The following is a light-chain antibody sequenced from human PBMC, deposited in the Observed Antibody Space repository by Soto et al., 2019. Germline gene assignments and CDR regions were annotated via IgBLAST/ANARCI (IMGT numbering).Light chain of an antibody. J-gene: IGKJ4*01. CDR2: DAS. CDR3: QQRSNWPLT. Sequence: VLTQSAATVSLSKGERATLSCRASQSLTSYLAWYQQKPGQAPRLLIYDASNRATGIPARFSGSGSGTDFTLTISSLEPEDFAVYYCQQRSNWPLTFGGGTKVDIK. CDR1: QSLTSY. V-gene: IGKV3-11*01.